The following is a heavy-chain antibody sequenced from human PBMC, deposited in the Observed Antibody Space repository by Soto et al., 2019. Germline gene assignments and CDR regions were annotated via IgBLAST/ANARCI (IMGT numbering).Heavy chain of an antibody. CDR1: GYSFTSYW. CDR3: ARPKYGSSTSCYTGAFDI. J-gene: IGHJ3*02. D-gene: IGHD2-2*02. V-gene: IGHV5-51*01. CDR2: IYPGDSDT. Sequence: GESLKISCKGSGYSFTSYWIGWVRQMPGKGLEWMGIIYPGDSDTRYSPSFQGQVPISADKSISTAYLQWSSLKASDTAIYYCARPKYGSSTSCYTGAFDIWGQGTMVTVSS.